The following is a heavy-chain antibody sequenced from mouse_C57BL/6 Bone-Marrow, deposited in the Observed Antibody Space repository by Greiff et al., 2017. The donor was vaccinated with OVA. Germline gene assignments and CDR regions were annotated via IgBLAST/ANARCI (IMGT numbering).Heavy chain of an antibody. V-gene: IGHV1-42*01. J-gene: IGHJ4*01. CDR2: INPSTGGT. Sequence: EVKLMESGPELVKPGASVKISCKASGYSFTGYYMNWVKQSPEKILEWIGEINPSTGGTTYNQKFKAKATLTVDKSSSTAYMQLKSLTSEDSAVYYCANDSGYAMDYWGQGTSVTVSS. CDR3: ANDSGYAMDY. CDR1: GYSFTGYY. D-gene: IGHD3-1*01.